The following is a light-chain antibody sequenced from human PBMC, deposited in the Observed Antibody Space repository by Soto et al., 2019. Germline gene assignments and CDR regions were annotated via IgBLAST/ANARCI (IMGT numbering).Light chain of an antibody. CDR1: QTIGSGY. J-gene: IGKJ2*01. CDR2: GAT. V-gene: IGKV3-20*01. CDR3: QQDGRSTFT. Sequence: EIVLTQSPGTLSLSPGERATLSCRASQTIGSGYVAWYQKSPRQPTRLLLYGATSRATGIADWFSGGWSRKDFILIISRLEPEDSVVYYYQQDGRSTFTFGQGTRLDIK.